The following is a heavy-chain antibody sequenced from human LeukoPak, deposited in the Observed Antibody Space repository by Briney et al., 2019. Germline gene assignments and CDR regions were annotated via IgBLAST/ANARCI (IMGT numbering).Heavy chain of an antibody. V-gene: IGHV3-23*01. J-gene: IGHJ5*02. Sequence: PGASLRLSCAASGFTFSSYAMSWVRQAPGKGLEWVSAISGSGGSTYYADSVKGRFTISRDNSENTLYLQMPSLRAEDTAVYYCAKDGIVDTAMVNWFDPWGQGTLVTVSS. CDR1: GFTFSSYA. CDR3: AKDGIVDTAMVNWFDP. D-gene: IGHD5-18*01. CDR2: ISGSGGST.